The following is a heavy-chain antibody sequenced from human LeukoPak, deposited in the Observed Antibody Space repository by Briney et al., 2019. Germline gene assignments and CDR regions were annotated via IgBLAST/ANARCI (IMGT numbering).Heavy chain of an antibody. J-gene: IGHJ5*01. D-gene: IGHD3-10*01. CDR3: ARHANYYGSGSYLNWFDS. V-gene: IGHV4-59*08. Sequence: PSETLSLTCTVSGGSISSYYWSWIRQPPGKGLEWIGYMDYSGSTNYNPSLKSRVAISVDTSKNHFSLRLSSVTAADTAVYYCARHANYYGSGSYLNWFDSWGQGTLVTVSS. CDR1: GGSISSYY. CDR2: MDYSGST.